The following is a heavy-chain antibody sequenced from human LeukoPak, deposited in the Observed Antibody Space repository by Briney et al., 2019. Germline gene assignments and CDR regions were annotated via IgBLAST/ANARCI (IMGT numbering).Heavy chain of an antibody. J-gene: IGHJ5*02. D-gene: IGHD3-22*01. Sequence: PSETLSLTCTVSGGSISSYYWSWIRQPAGKGLEWIGRIYTNGSTNYNPSLKSRVTMSVDTSKNQFSLKLSSVTAADTAVYYCARGRYYYDSSGVYWFDPWGQGTLVTVSS. CDR3: ARGRYYYDSSGVYWFDP. CDR1: GGSISSYY. V-gene: IGHV4-4*07. CDR2: IYTNGST.